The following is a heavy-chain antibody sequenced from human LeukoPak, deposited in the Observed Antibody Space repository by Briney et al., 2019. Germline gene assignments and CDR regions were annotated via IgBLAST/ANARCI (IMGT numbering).Heavy chain of an antibody. CDR3: AGDQEGFDY. Sequence: ASVKVSCKASGYTFTNNYLHWVRQAPGQGLEWMGMIYPRDGSTSYAQNFQGRVTVTRDTSTTTVHMELRGLRSEDTAVYYCAGDQEGFDYWGQGTVVTVSS. CDR2: IYPRDGST. J-gene: IGHJ4*02. CDR1: GYTFTNNY. V-gene: IGHV1-46*01.